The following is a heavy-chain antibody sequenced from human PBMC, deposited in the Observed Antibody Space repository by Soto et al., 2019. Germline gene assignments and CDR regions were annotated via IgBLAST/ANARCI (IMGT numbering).Heavy chain of an antibody. D-gene: IGHD3-9*01. V-gene: IGHV1-46*03. CDR3: GREPPPQHYDNHFGY. CDR1: GYSFTNFY. CDR2: VNPNGGGT. J-gene: IGHJ4*02. Sequence: QVQLVQSGAEVKKPGASVKVSCKTSGYSFTNFYIHWVRRAPGQGLEWMGIVNPNGGGTSYPQKFLGRVTLTRDTSTGTGYMEVGRLGSEGPAVYFCGREPPPQHYDNHFGYRGPGTLVTVSS.